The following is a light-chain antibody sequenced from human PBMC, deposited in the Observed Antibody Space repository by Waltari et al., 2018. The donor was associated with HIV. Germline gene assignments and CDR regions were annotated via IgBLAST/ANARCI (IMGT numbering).Light chain of an antibody. CDR2: EDD. V-gene: IGLV1-44*01. CDR1: TSTIRSRT. CDR3: ATWDDSLRGVL. J-gene: IGLJ2*01. Sequence: QSVLTQPPSASGTPGQRVTISCSGRTSTIRSRTLNWYQQLPGTAPKLVIYEDDQRPSGVPDRFSGSKSGTSGSLAISGLQSEDEGDYYCATWDDSLRGVLFGGGTRLTV.